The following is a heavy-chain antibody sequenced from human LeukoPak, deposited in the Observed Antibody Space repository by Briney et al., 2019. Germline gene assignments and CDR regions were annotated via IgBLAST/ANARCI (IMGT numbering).Heavy chain of an antibody. Sequence: ASVKVSCKASGYTFTSYGISWVRQAPGQGLEWMGRISAYNGNTNYAQKLQGRVTMTTDTSTSTAYMELRSLRSDDTAVYYCARDGDYYDSSGYYHWGQGTLVTVSS. D-gene: IGHD3-22*01. CDR1: GYTFTSYG. J-gene: IGHJ5*02. CDR3: ARDGDYYDSSGYYH. CDR2: ISAYNGNT. V-gene: IGHV1-18*01.